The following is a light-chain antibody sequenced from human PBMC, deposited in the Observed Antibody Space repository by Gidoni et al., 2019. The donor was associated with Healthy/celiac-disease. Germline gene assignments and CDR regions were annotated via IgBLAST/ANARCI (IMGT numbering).Light chain of an antibody. CDR3: AAWDDSLNGVV. CDR1: SSNIGSNT. V-gene: IGLV1-44*01. CDR2: SNN. Sequence: QSVLTQPHSASGTPGQGVTISCSGSSSNIGSNTVNWYQQLPGTAPKLLIYSNNQRPSGVPDRFSGSKSGTSASLAISGLQSEDEADYYCAAWDDSLNGVVFGGGTKLTVL. J-gene: IGLJ2*01.